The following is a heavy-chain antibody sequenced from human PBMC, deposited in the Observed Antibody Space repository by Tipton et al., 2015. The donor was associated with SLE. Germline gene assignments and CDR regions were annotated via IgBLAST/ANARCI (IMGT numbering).Heavy chain of an antibody. CDR2: INPNSGGT. Sequence: QVQLVQSGAEVKKPGASVKVSCKASGYTFTGYYMHWVRQAPGQGLEWMGWINPNSGGTNYAQKLQGRVTMTTDTSTSTAYMELRSLRSDDTAVYYCARDRPVAGTYDAFDIWGQGTMVTVSS. V-gene: IGHV1-2*02. CDR1: GYTFTGYY. D-gene: IGHD6-19*01. J-gene: IGHJ3*02. CDR3: ARDRPVAGTYDAFDI.